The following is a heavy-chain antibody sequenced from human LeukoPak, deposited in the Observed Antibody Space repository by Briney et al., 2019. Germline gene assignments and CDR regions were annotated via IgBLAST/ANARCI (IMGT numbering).Heavy chain of an antibody. CDR2: ISNDGSNK. D-gene: IGHD3-9*01. CDR3: AKDGQGLTYYFDY. J-gene: IGHJ4*02. Sequence: GRSLRLSCAASGFTFRIYGMHWVRQAPGEGLEWVAVISNDGSNKYYADSVKGRFTISRDNSKNTLYLQMNSLRAEDTAVYYCAKDGQGLTYYFDYWGQGTLVTVSS. CDR1: GFTFRIYG. V-gene: IGHV3-30*18.